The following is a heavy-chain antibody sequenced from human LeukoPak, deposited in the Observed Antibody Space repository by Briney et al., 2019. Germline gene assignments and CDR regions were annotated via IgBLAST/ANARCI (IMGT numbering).Heavy chain of an antibody. D-gene: IGHD3-22*01. CDR3: RAYDSSGLDFDC. V-gene: IGHV3-23*01. CDR1: GFTFSSYA. CDR2: ISPSGAST. J-gene: IGHJ4*02. Sequence: GGSLRLSCAASGFTFSSYAMAWVRQAPGKGLEWVSAISPSGASTYYADSVKGRFTISRDNSKNTLYLQMNSLRTEDTAVYYCRAYDSSGLDFDCWGQGTLVTVSS.